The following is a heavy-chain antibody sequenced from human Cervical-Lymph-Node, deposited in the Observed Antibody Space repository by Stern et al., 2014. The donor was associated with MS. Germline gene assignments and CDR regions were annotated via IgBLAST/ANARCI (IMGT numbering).Heavy chain of an antibody. Sequence: EVQLVESGGGLVQPGRSLRLSCAASGFTFDDYAMHWVRQAPGKGLEWVSGISWNSGSIGYADSVKGRFTISRDNAKNSLYLQMNSLRAEDTALYYCAKSPNWTKGFDYWGQGTLVTVSS. J-gene: IGHJ4*02. V-gene: IGHV3-9*01. CDR2: ISWNSGSI. CDR3: AKSPNWTKGFDY. D-gene: IGHD1-1*01. CDR1: GFTFDDYA.